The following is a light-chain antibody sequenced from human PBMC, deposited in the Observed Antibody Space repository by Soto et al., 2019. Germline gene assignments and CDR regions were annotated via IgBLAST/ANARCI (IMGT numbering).Light chain of an antibody. CDR3: LQDYNYPWT. CDR2: DAS. V-gene: IGKV3-11*01. Sequence: EVVLTQSAATLSLSTGERATLSRRASQSVSSYLAWYQQKPGQAPRLLIYDASNRATGIPARFSGSGSGTDFTLTISSLEPEDFATYYCLQDYNYPWTFGQGTKVDI. CDR1: QSVSSY. J-gene: IGKJ1*01.